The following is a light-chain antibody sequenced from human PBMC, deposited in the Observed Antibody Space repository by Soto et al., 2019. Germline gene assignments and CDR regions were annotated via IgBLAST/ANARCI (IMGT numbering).Light chain of an antibody. CDR3: ATWDDSLHGPV. CDR2: INN. J-gene: IGLJ3*02. CDR1: SFNIGGNP. Sequence: QAVVTQPPSTSGTPGQRVTISCSGSSFNIGGNPVNWYQHLPGTAPKLLIYINNHRPSGVPDRFSGSKSGTSASLAISGLQSEDEADYYCATWDDSLHGPVFGGGTKLTVL. V-gene: IGLV1-44*01.